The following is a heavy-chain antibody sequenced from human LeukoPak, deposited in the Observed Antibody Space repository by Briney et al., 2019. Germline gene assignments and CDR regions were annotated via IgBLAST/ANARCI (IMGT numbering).Heavy chain of an antibody. D-gene: IGHD6-19*01. CDR1: GYTFTSYG. Sequence: ASVKVSCKASGYTFTSYGISWVRQAPGQRLEWMGWINAGNGNTKYSQKFQGRVTITRDTSASTAYMELSSLRSEDTAVYYCARDRGWGWSEKDYDAFDIWGQGTMVTVSS. CDR2: INAGNGNT. V-gene: IGHV1-3*01. J-gene: IGHJ3*02. CDR3: ARDRGWGWSEKDYDAFDI.